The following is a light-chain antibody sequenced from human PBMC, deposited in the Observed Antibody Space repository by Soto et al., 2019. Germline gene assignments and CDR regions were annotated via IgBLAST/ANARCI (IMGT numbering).Light chain of an antibody. CDR3: QQRSNWRT. CDR1: QSLGSD. J-gene: IGKJ5*01. V-gene: IGKV3-11*01. Sequence: EIVMTQPPGTLSLSPGDTATLSCRASQSLGSDLAWYQQKPGQAPRLLIFGASARPTGIPARFSGSGSGTDFTLTISSLEPEDFAVYYCQQRSNWRTFGQGTRLEIK. CDR2: GAS.